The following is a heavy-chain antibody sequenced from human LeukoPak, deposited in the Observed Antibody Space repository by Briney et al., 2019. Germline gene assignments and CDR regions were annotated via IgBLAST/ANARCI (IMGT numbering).Heavy chain of an antibody. CDR1: GGSVSSGSYY. Sequence: PSETLSLTCTVSGGSVSSGSYYWSWIRQPPGKGLEWTGYIYYSGSTNYNPSLKSRVTISVDTPKNQFSLKLSSVTAADTAVYYCASSQWLAYYFDYWGQGTLVTVSS. D-gene: IGHD6-19*01. CDR3: ASSQWLAYYFDY. CDR2: IYYSGST. J-gene: IGHJ4*02. V-gene: IGHV4-61*01.